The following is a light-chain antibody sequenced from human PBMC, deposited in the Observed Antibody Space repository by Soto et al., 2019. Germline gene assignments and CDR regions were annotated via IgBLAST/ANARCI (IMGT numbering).Light chain of an antibody. CDR3: QQYNSWSSIT. CDR2: DTS. V-gene: IGKV3-15*01. CDR1: QSVSSN. Sequence: ETVMTQSPATLSVSPGERVTLSCRASQSVSSNLAWYQQIPGQAPTLVIYDTSTRATGIPARFSGSGSGTEFSLTISSLQPEDFAFYYCQQYNSWSSITFGQGTRLEIK. J-gene: IGKJ5*01.